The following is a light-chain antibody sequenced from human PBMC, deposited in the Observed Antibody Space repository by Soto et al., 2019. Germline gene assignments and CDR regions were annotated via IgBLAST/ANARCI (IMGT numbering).Light chain of an antibody. J-gene: IGKJ4*01. V-gene: IGKV3-11*01. CDR2: DAS. Sequence: EIVLTQSPATLSLSPGERATLSCRASQSVSSYLAWYQQKPGQAPRLLIYDASNRATGIPARFSGSGSGTDVTLPISSREPEDFAVYYCQQRSNWHRLTFGGGTKVEIK. CDR3: QQRSNWHRLT. CDR1: QSVSSY.